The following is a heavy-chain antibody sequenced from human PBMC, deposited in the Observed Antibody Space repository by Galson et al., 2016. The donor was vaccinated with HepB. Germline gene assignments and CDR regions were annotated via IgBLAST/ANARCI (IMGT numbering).Heavy chain of an antibody. Sequence: SETLSLTCTVSGGSISSTPYYWGWIRQSPGKGLESIGKIYYTGSTYYNPSVKSRVKISVDMSRNQFSLNLDSVTASDTAVYFGARIRGTYDYLDSWGQGTQVTVSS. V-gene: IGHV4-39*01. CDR2: IYYTGST. CDR1: GGSISSTPYY. CDR3: ARIRGTYDYLDS. J-gene: IGHJ4*02. D-gene: IGHD1-26*01.